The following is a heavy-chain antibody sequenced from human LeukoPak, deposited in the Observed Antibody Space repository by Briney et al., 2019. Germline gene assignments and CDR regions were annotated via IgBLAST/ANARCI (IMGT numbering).Heavy chain of an antibody. CDR3: AKVRLLGALDDAFDV. Sequence: GGSLRLSCAASGFTFSSYAMHWVRQAPGKGLEWVAFIRHDGSHHYHGDSVKGRFTISRDNSKNTLYLEMTSLRPEDTAVYYCAKVRLLGALDDAFDVWGQGTM. D-gene: IGHD3-16*01. V-gene: IGHV3-30*02. J-gene: IGHJ3*01. CDR2: IRHDGSHH. CDR1: GFTFSSYA.